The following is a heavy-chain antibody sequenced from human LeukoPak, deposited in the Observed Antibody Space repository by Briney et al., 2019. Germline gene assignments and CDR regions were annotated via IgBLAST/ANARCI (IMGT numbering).Heavy chain of an antibody. V-gene: IGHV3-23*01. CDR1: GFTFSSYA. Sequence: GGSLRLSCAASGFTFSSYAMSWVRQAPGKGLEWVSAISGSGGSTYYADSVKGRFTISRDNSKNTLYLQMNSLRAEDTAVYYCAKVSFRMTTVTTGWFDPWGQGILVTVSS. CDR3: AKVSFRMTTVTTGWFDP. D-gene: IGHD4-11*01. CDR2: ISGSGGST. J-gene: IGHJ5*02.